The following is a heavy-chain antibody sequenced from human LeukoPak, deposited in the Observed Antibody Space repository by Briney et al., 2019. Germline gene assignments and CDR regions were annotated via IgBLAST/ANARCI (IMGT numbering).Heavy chain of an antibody. D-gene: IGHD3-9*01. J-gene: IGHJ4*02. CDR3: ARRAILRYFDWLPEFDY. V-gene: IGHV4-39*01. CDR2: IYYSGST. Sequence: KSSETLSLTCTVSGGSISSSSYYWGWIRQPPGKGLEWIGSIYYSGSTYYNPSLKSRVTISVDTSKNQFSLKLSSVTAADTAVYYCARRAILRYFDWLPEFDYWGQGTLVTVSS. CDR1: GGSISSSSYY.